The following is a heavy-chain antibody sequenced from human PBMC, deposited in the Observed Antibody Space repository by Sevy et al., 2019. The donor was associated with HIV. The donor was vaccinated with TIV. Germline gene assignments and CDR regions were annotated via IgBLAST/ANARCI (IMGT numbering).Heavy chain of an antibody. CDR2: ISGSGVST. CDR1: GFTLNNYA. V-gene: IGHV3-23*01. Sequence: GGSLRLSCAASGFTLNNYAMNWVRQAPGKGLEWVSGISGSGVSTYYADSVKGRFTISRDNSKNPLYLQMNSLRAEDTAVYYCAKDSYFDNTLFDYWGQGTLVTVSS. J-gene: IGHJ4*02. D-gene: IGHD3-22*01. CDR3: AKDSYFDNTLFDY.